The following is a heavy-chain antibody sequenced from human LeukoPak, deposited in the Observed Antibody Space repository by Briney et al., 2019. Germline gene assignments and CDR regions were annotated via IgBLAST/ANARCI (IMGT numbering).Heavy chain of an antibody. CDR1: GGSFSGYY. CDR2: INHSGST. D-gene: IGHD2-21*01. CDR3: ARQIRLLRYWFDP. J-gene: IGHJ5*02. Sequence: SETLSLTCAVYGGSFSGYYWSWIRQPPGKGLEWIGDINHSGSTNYNPSLKSRVTISVDTSKKKFSLKLSSVTAADTAVYYCARQIRLLRYWFDPWGQGTLVNVSS. V-gene: IGHV4-34*01.